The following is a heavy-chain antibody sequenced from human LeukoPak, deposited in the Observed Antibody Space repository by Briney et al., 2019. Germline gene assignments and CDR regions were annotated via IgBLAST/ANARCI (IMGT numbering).Heavy chain of an antibody. CDR1: GGTFSSYA. CDR3: ARDEPRVAAAAPSHFDY. D-gene: IGHD6-13*01. J-gene: IGHJ4*02. V-gene: IGHV1-69*13. Sequence: SVKVSCKASGGTFSSYAISWVRQAPGQGLEWMGGIIPIFGTANYAQKFQGRVTITADESTSTAYMELSSLRSGDTAVYYCARDEPRVAAAAPSHFDYWGQGTLVTVSS. CDR2: IIPIFGTA.